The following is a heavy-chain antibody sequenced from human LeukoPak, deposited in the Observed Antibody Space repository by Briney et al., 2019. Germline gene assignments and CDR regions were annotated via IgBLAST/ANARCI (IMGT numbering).Heavy chain of an antibody. CDR1: GFTFSSYG. V-gene: IGHV3-33*01. CDR2: IWYDGSNK. CDR3: ARGLIYYDSSGYYSFDAFDI. D-gene: IGHD3-22*01. J-gene: IGHJ3*02. Sequence: PGGSLRLSCAASGFTFSSYGMHWVRQAPGKGLEWVAVIWYDGSNKYYADSVKGRFTISRDNSKNTLYLQMNSLRAEDTAVYYCARGLIYYDSSGYYSFDAFDIWGQGTMVTVSS.